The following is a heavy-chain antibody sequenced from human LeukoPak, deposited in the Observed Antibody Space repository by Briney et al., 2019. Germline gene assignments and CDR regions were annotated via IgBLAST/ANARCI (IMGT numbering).Heavy chain of an antibody. V-gene: IGHV4-61*01. CDR1: GGSVSSGISY. Sequence: SETLSLTCSVSGGSVSSGISYWSWIRQPPGEGLEWIAYISDSGGSDYNPSLRGRVTISVDTSKNQFSLKLSSVTAADTAVYYCARHVLGDAFDIWGQGTMVTVSS. CDR3: ARHVLGDAFDI. J-gene: IGHJ3*02. CDR2: ISDSGGS.